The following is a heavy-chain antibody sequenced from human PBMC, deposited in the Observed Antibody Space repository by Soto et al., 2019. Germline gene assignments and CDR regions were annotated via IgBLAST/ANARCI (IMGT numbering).Heavy chain of an antibody. J-gene: IGHJ6*02. CDR3: ARSGDHDYYYAMDV. CDR1: GFAFSNYG. CDR2: IWDDGSNK. V-gene: IGHV3-33*01. D-gene: IGHD2-21*02. Sequence: QVQLVESGGGVVQPGRSLRLSCAASGFAFSNYGMHLVRQAPGKGLEWVAVIWDDGSNKYYADSVKGRFTISRDKSKNTLYVQMNSLRAEDTAVYYCARSGDHDYYYAMDVWGQGTTVTVSS.